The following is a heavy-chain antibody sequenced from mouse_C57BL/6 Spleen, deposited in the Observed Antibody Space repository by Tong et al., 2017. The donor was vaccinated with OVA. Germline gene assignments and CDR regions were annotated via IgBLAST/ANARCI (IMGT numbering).Heavy chain of an antibody. J-gene: IGHJ2*01. CDR3: ARDGSDY. V-gene: IGHV1-82*01. CDR1: GYAFSSSW. D-gene: IGHD2-3*01. Sequence: VQLQESGPELVKPGASVKISCEASGYAFSSSWMNWVKQRPGKGLEWIGRIYPGDGDTNYNGKFKGKATLTADKSSSTAYMQLSSLTSEDSAVYFCARDGSDYWGQGTTLTVSS. CDR2: IYPGDGDT.